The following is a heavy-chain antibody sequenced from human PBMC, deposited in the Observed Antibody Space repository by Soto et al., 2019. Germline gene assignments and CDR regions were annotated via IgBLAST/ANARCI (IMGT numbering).Heavy chain of an antibody. J-gene: IGHJ4*02. CDR2: IYYSGST. Sequence: PSETLSLTCTVSGGSICSSSYYWGWIRQPPGKGLEWIGSIYYSGSTYYNPSLKSRVTISVDTSKNQFSLKLSSVTAADTAVYYCARLYGEDYDILTGYYHRIPYYFDYWGQGTLVTVSS. D-gene: IGHD3-9*01. CDR1: GGSICSSSYY. CDR3: ARLYGEDYDILTGYYHRIPYYFDY. V-gene: IGHV4-39*01.